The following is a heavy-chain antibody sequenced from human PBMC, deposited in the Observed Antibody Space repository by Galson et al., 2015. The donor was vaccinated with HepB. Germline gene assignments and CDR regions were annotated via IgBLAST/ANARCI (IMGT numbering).Heavy chain of an antibody. J-gene: IGHJ4*02. Sequence: SLRLSCAASGFTFSSYPMTWVRQAPGKGLEWVSDISGSGGATDYADSVKGRFTISRDNSKNTLNLQMNSLRAEDTAVYYCAKGINKRGYLDYWGQGTLVTVSS. CDR2: ISGSGGAT. V-gene: IGHV3-23*01. CDR3: AKGINKRGYLDY. D-gene: IGHD1/OR15-1a*01. CDR1: GFTFSSYP.